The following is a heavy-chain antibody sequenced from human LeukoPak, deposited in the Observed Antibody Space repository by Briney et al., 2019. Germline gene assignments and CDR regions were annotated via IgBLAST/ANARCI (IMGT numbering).Heavy chain of an antibody. D-gene: IGHD3-22*01. V-gene: IGHV4-4*07. CDR3: AREGGDYDSSGYPPTPYYFDY. CDR1: GGSVRNYY. J-gene: IGHJ4*02. CDR2: SFSTGRS. Sequence: SETLSLTCSVSGGSVRNYYWTWIRQSAARGLEWIGRSFSTGRSNSNPSHMSRLFVSVDPSKNEVSLRLSSVTAADTAVYYCAREGGDYDSSGYPPTPYYFDYWGQGILVTVSS.